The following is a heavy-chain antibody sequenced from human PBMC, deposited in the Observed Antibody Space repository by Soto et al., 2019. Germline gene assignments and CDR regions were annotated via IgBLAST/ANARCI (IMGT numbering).Heavy chain of an antibody. CDR3: ARGRGGSGSYRFDY. CDR1: GGSISSGGYS. CDR2: IYHSGST. Sequence: QLQLQESGSGLVKPSQTLSLTCAVSGGSISSGGYSWSWIRQPPGKGLEWIGYIYHSGSTYYNPSLKSRVTISVDRSKNQFPLKLSSVTAADTAVYYCARGRGGSGSYRFDYWGQGTLVTVSS. J-gene: IGHJ4*02. D-gene: IGHD3-10*01. V-gene: IGHV4-30-2*01.